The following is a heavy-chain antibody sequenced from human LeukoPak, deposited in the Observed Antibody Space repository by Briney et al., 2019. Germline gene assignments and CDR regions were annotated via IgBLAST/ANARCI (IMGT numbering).Heavy chain of an antibody. CDR1: GGSISSGGYY. CDR2: IYHSGST. Sequence: SETLSLTCTVSGGSISSGGYYWSWIRRPPGKGLEWIGYIYHSGSTYYNPSLKSRVTISVDRSKNQFSLKLSSVTAADTAVYYCARVRYSSSPYIDYWGQGTLVTVSS. D-gene: IGHD6-13*01. CDR3: ARVRYSSSPYIDY. J-gene: IGHJ4*02. V-gene: IGHV4-30-2*01.